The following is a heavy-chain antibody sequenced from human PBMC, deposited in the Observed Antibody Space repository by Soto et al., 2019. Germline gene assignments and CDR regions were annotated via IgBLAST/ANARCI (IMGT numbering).Heavy chain of an antibody. CDR2: ISSDGSNK. J-gene: IGHJ4*02. V-gene: IGHV3-30-3*01. CDR3: ARDDEGGSDCDLGY. D-gene: IGHD1-26*01. CDR1: GFTFSSHA. Sequence: QVQLVESGGGVVQPGRSLRLSCSVSGFTFSSHAMHWVRQAPGKGLGWVALISSDGSNKYYADSVKGRFTTSRDNSKNTMDLQMNSLRVEDTAVYYCARDDEGGSDCDLGYWGQGALVTVSS.